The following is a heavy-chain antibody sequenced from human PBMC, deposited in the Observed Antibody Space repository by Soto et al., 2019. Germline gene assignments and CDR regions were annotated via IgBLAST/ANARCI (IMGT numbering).Heavy chain of an antibody. V-gene: IGHV3-9*01. Sequence: GGSLRLSCAASGFIFDDFAMHWVRQAPGKGLEWVAGIIWSSAYIVYGDSVKGRFTVSRDNAKKSLYLQMNSLRPEDSATYYCVKDSTVSGVRQGMDYWGRGTLVTVSS. D-gene: IGHD1-1*01. CDR2: IIWSSAYI. CDR3: VKDSTVSGVRQGMDY. J-gene: IGHJ4*01. CDR1: GFIFDDFA.